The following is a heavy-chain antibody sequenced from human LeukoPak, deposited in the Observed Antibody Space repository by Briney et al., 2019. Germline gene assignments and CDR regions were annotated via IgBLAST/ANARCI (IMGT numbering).Heavy chain of an antibody. J-gene: IGHJ4*02. V-gene: IGHV3-11*01. CDR1: GFTFSDYY. D-gene: IGHD2-21*02. CDR2: ISSSGSTI. Sequence: AGGSLRLSCAASGFTFSDYYMSWIRQAPGKGLEWVSYISSSGSTIYYADSVKGRFTISRDNSKNTLYLQMNSLRAEDTAVYYCGLATSLCGGDCYGVEYFDYWGQGTLVTVSS. CDR3: GLATSLCGGDCYGVEYFDY.